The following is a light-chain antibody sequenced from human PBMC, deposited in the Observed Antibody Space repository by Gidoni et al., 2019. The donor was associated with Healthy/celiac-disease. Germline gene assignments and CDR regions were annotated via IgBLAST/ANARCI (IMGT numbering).Light chain of an antibody. Sequence: AIPLTPSPSSLSASVGDRVTITCRASQGISSALAWYQQKPGTAPKLLIYDASSLESGVPSRFSGSGSGTDFTLTISSLQPEDFATYYCQQFNSYPIFTFGPGTKVDIK. J-gene: IGKJ3*01. CDR2: DAS. CDR1: QGISSA. CDR3: QQFNSYPIFT. V-gene: IGKV1-13*02.